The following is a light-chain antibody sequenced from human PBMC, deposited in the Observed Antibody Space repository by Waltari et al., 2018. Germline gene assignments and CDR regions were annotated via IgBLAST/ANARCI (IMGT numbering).Light chain of an antibody. V-gene: IGLV2-8*01. CDR3: SSYVANNNPV. CDR2: EVS. J-gene: IGLJ2*01. Sequence: QSALTQPPSASGYPGQSVTIPCTGPSSDVVGYNFLSGYQHHPGKAPRPIIYEVSERPSGVPYRFSGSKSGNTASLTVAGLQAEDEADYYCSSYVANNNPVFGGGTKLTVL. CDR1: SSDVVGYNF.